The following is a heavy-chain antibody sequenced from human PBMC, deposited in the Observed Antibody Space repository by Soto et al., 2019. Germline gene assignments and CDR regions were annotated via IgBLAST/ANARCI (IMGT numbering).Heavy chain of an antibody. CDR2: IYYNGNT. CDR3: TRANWYSEY. V-gene: IGHV4-59*11. J-gene: IGHJ4*02. Sequence: PVTLSLTCSVSDFYISHHYWSWIRQPPGKGLEWIGYIYYNGNTNYNPPLKSRVTMSVDTSKNQISLKLSSVTAADTAVYYCTRANWYSEYWGQGTLVTVSS. D-gene: IGHD7-27*01. CDR1: DFYISHHY.